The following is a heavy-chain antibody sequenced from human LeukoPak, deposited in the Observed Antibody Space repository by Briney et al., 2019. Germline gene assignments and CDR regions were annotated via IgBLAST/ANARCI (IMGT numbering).Heavy chain of an antibody. J-gene: IGHJ4*02. D-gene: IGHD5-24*01. CDR1: GGTFSSYA. CDR3: AREGVEMATKYYFDY. CDR2: IIPIFGTA. Sequence: SVKVSCKASGGTFSSYAISWVRQAPGQGLEWMGGIIPIFGTANYAQKFQGRVTITTDESTSTAYMELSSLRSEDTAVYYCAREGVEMATKYYFDYWGQGTLVTASS. V-gene: IGHV1-69*05.